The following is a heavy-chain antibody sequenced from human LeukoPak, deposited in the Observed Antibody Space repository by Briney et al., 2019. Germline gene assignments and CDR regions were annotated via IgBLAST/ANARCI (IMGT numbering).Heavy chain of an antibody. CDR1: GGSISSNNHY. Sequence: SETLSLTCTVSGGSISSNNHYWGWIRQPPGKGLEWIGSIYHSGSTYYNPSLKSRVTIPVDTSKNQFSLRLSSVTAADTAVYYCAREDSSVSDDAFDIWGQGTMVTVSS. J-gene: IGHJ3*02. D-gene: IGHD3-22*01. CDR2: IYHSGST. V-gene: IGHV4-39*02. CDR3: AREDSSVSDDAFDI.